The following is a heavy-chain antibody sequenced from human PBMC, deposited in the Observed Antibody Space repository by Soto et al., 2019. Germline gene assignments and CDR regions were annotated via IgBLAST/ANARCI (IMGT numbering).Heavy chain of an antibody. J-gene: IGHJ4*02. CDR3: ARDLHWNDGVDY. V-gene: IGHV3-7*01. CDR2: INSDGSGK. D-gene: IGHD1-1*01. Sequence: GGSLRLSCAASGFSLINFWMAWVRQTGKGLEWVANINSDGSGKYYVDSVEGRFTISRDNAKNSLYLEMNSLRAEDTAVYYCARDLHWNDGVDYWGQGTLVTVSS. CDR1: GFSLINFW.